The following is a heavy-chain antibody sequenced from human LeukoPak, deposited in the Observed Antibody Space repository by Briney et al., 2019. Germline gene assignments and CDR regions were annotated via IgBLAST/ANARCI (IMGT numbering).Heavy chain of an antibody. CDR2: IYYSGST. Sequence: SETLSLTFTVSGGSISSSSYYWGWIRQPPGKGLEWIGSIYYSGSTYYNPSLKSRVTISVDTSKNQFSLKLSSVTAADTAVYYCARVRKRTAMEFDPWGQGTLVTVSS. V-gene: IGHV4-39*07. J-gene: IGHJ5*02. CDR1: GGSISSSSYY. CDR3: ARVRKRTAMEFDP. D-gene: IGHD5-18*01.